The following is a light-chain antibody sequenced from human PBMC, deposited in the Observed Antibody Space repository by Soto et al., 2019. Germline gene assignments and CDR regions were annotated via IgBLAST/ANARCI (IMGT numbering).Light chain of an antibody. CDR3: QQYGTSRWT. CDR2: DAS. J-gene: IGKJ1*01. V-gene: IGKV3D-20*01. CDR1: QNVSNSY. Sequence: EIVLTQSPATLSLSPGERATLSCGASQNVSNSYLAWYQQKPGLAPRLLIYDASSRAIGIPDRFSGSGSGADLPLTISRLEPEDFAVYYCQQYGTSRWTFGQGTKVEIK.